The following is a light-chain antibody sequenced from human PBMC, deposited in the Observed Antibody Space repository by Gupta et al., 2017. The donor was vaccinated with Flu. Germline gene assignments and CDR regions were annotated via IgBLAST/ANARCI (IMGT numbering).Light chain of an antibody. Sequence: PSTLSASVGDRVPITCRASQSVRTGWAGYLQKPGKAPKLLIYKASNLQNGVPSRSSGRGSGTEFTLKIRSLKPDDLATYYGQQYHSDPLTFGQGTRVEIK. CDR1: QSVRTG. V-gene: IGKV1-5*03. CDR3: QQYHSDPLT. J-gene: IGKJ1*01. CDR2: KAS.